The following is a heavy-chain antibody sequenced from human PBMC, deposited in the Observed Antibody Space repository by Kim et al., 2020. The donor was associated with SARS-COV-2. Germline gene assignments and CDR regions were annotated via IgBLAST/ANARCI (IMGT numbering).Heavy chain of an antibody. CDR2: INPNSGGT. V-gene: IGHV1-2*02. Sequence: ASVKVSCKTSGYTFTGYNMHWVRQAPGQGLECMGYINPNSGGTDYAQKFQDRVTISRDTSISTVYMELSRLTSDDTALYYCARGDGGTAQHWGQGTLVTVSS. J-gene: IGHJ1*01. D-gene: IGHD1-7*01. CDR1: GYTFTGYN. CDR3: ARGDGGTAQH.